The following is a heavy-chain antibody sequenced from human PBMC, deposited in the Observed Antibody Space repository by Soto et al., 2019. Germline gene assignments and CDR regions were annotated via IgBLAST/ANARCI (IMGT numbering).Heavy chain of an antibody. J-gene: IGHJ3*02. CDR2: INSDGSST. Sequence: GGSLRLSCAASGFTFSSYWMHWVRQAPGKGLVWVSRINSDGSSTSYADSVKGRFTISRDNAKNTLYLQMNSLRAEDTAVYYCARSTGGCSGGSCYSDAFDIWAQGKLVTVSS. CDR3: ARSTGGCSGGSCYSDAFDI. V-gene: IGHV3-74*01. CDR1: GFTFSSYW. D-gene: IGHD2-15*01.